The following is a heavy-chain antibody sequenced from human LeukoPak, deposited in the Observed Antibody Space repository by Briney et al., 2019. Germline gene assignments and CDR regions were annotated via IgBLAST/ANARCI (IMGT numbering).Heavy chain of an antibody. J-gene: IGHJ4*02. CDR3: ARDPGYSGYDGALFDY. CDR1: GYTFTSYA. CDR2: INAGNGNT. V-gene: IGHV1-3*01. Sequence: GASVKVPCKASGYTFTSYAMHWVRQAPGQRLEWMGWINAGNGNTKYSQKFQGRVTITRDTSASTAYMELSSLRSEDTAVYYCARDPGYSGYDGALFDYWGQGTLVTVSS. D-gene: IGHD5-12*01.